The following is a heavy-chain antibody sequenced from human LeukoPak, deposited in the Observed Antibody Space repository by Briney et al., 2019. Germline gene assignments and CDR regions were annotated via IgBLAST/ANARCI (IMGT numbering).Heavy chain of an antibody. J-gene: IGHJ5*02. Sequence: SVKVSCKASGGTFSSYAISWVRQAPGQGLEWMGGIIPIFGTANYAQKFQDRVTITADKSTSTAYMELSSLRSEDTAVYYCARETPGSYSWFDPWGQGTLVIVSS. CDR1: GGTFSSYA. V-gene: IGHV1-69*06. CDR2: IIPIFGTA. D-gene: IGHD1-26*01. CDR3: ARETPGSYSWFDP.